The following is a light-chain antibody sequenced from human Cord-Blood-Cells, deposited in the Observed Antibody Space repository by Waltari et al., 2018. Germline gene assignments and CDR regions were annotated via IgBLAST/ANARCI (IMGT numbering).Light chain of an antibody. CDR1: SGSIASNY. CDR2: EDN. Sequence: NFMLTQPHSVSESPGKTVTISCTRRSGSIASNYVQWYQQRPGSSPTPVIYEDNQRPSGVPDRFSGSIDSSSNSASLTISGLKTEDEADYYCQSYDSSIRVFGGGTKLTVL. CDR3: QSYDSSIRV. J-gene: IGLJ2*01. V-gene: IGLV6-57*01.